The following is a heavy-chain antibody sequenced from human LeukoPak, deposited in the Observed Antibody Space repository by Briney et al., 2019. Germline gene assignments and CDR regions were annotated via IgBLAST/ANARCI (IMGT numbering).Heavy chain of an antibody. CDR1: GFTLNNYT. J-gene: IGHJ4*02. Sequence: TGGSLRLSCAASGFTLNNYTMHWVRQAPGKGLQWVAVISYDGTNKYYADSVKGRFTISRDNSKNTLYLRMNSLRPDDTAVYYCARDVGGMSWDYDYFDYWGQGTLVTVSS. CDR3: ARDVGGMSWDYDYFDY. D-gene: IGHD1-7*01. V-gene: IGHV3-30*04. CDR2: ISYDGTNK.